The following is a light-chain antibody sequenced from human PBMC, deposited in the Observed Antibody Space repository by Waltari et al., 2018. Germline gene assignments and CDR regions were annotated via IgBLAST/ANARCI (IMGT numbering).Light chain of an antibody. CDR3: QSADNSGTYWE. CDR2: KDT. J-gene: IGLJ3*02. CDR1: ALPKPY. Sequence: SHELTQPPSVSVSPRQTATIRCSRYALPKPYGYWYQQKPGQAPILLIYKDTERTSGIPELFSGFSSGTTVTLTISGVQAEDEADYYCQSADNSGTYWEFGGGTKLTVL. V-gene: IGLV3-25*03.